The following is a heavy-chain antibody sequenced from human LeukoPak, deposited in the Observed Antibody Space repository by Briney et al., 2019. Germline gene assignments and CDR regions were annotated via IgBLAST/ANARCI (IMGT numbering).Heavy chain of an antibody. CDR3: AXXYYDFWSGYYTPDYYYYXGXXX. CDR1: GFIFNNYX. J-gene: IGHJ6*02. D-gene: IGHD3-3*01. CDR2: ISGRXSST. V-gene: IGHV3-23*01. Sequence: LSCXXSGFIFNNYXVSWVRQGPGKGLEWVSSISGRXSSTYYADSVKGRFTISRDNSKNTLYLQMNSLRAEDTAVYYCAXXYYDFWSGYYTPDYYYYXGXXXWG.